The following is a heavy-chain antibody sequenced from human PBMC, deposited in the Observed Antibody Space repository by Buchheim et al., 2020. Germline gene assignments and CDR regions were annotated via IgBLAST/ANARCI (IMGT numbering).Heavy chain of an antibody. Sequence: QAQLQQWGAGLLKPSETLSLTCAVYGGSFSGYYWSWIRQPPGQGLEWIGEINHSGSTNYNPSLKSRVTISVDTSKNQFPLKLSSVTAADTAVYYCARGRGNTMVRAKNWFDPWGQGTL. V-gene: IGHV4-34*01. CDR2: INHSGST. CDR3: ARGRGNTMVRAKNWFDP. CDR1: GGSFSGYY. D-gene: IGHD3-10*01. J-gene: IGHJ5*02.